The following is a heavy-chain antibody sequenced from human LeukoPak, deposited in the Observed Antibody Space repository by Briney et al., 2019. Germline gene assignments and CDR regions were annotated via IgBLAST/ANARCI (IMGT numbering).Heavy chain of an antibody. CDR3: ARDPGYCSCGSCGNFDY. Sequence: ETLSLTCTVSGGSVSSASYHWSWSRQSPGKGLEWIGYSYYSGTTNYNASLKSRVTISMETAKNQFSLNLTSVTAADTAVDYCARDPGYCSCGSCGNFDYWGQGTLVTVSS. CDR2: SYYSGTT. D-gene: IGHD2-15*01. V-gene: IGHV4-61*01. CDR1: GGSVSSASYH. J-gene: IGHJ4*02.